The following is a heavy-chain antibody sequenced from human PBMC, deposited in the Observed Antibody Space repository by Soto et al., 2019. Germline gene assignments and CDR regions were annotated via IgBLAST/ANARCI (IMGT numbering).Heavy chain of an antibody. J-gene: IGHJ6*02. V-gene: IGHV1-69*13. CDR1: GGTFSSYA. CDR3: ARVWGIVVVPAAHTYYYSGMDV. Sequence: SVKVSCKASGGTFSSYAISWARQAPGQGLEWMGGIIPIFGTANYAQKFQGRVTITADESTSTAYMELSSLRSEDTAVYYCARVWGIVVVPAAHTYYYSGMDVGGQGTTVTVPS. CDR2: IIPIFGTA. D-gene: IGHD2-2*01.